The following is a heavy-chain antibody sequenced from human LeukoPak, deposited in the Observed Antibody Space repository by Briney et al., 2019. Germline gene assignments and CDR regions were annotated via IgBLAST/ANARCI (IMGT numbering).Heavy chain of an antibody. CDR1: GFTFTNAW. D-gene: IGHD3-22*01. J-gene: IGHJ4*02. CDR3: TKYYYDSSGCLYYFDY. Sequence: GSLRLSCAASGFTFTNAWMSWVRQAPGKGLEWVGRIKSKTDGGTADYAAPVKGRFAISRDDSKNTLYLQMNSLKTEDTAVYYCTKYYYDSSGCLYYFDYWGQGTLVTVSS. V-gene: IGHV3-15*01. CDR2: IKSKTDGGTA.